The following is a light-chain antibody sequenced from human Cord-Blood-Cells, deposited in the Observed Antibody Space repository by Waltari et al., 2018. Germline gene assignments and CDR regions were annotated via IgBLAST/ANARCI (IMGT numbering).Light chain of an antibody. CDR2: DAS. CDR1: QSVSSSY. Sequence: EIVLTQSPRTLSFAPGERATISCRASQSVSSSYLDWYQQKPGQAPKLLIYDASSRANGMPDRFSGSGSGTAFTLTISRLEPEDFAVYYCQQYGSSPTLTFGGGTKVEIK. V-gene: IGKV3-20*01. CDR3: QQYGSSPTLT. J-gene: IGKJ4*01.